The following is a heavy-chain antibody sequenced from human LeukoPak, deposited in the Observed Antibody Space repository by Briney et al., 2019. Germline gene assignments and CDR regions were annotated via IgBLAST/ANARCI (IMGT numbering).Heavy chain of an antibody. CDR3: ARDKSHYYGSEFDP. J-gene: IGHJ5*02. D-gene: IGHD3-10*01. CDR2: ISSSGSTI. V-gene: IGHV3-48*03. CDR1: GFTFSSYE. Sequence: PGGSLRLSCAASGFTFSSYEMNWVRQAPGKGLEWVSYISSSGSTIYYADSVKGRFTISRDNAKNSLYLQMNSLRAEDTAVYYCARDKSHYYGSEFDPWGQGTLVTVSS.